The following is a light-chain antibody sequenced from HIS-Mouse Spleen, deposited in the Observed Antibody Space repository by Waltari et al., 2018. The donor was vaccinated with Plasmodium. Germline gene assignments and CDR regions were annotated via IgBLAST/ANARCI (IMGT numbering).Light chain of an antibody. CDR2: EDT. Sequence: SYELTQPPSVSVPPGQTARITCSGDDLPKKYAYWYQQKSGPAPVLVIYEDTKRPSGIPERFSGASSGTMATLTIRGAQVEDEADYYCYSTDSSGNHRVFGGGTKLTVL. CDR3: YSTDSSGNHRV. CDR1: DLPKKY. V-gene: IGLV3-10*01. J-gene: IGLJ3*02.